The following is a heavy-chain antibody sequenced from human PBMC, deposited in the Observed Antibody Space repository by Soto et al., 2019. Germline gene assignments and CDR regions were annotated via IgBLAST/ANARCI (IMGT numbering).Heavy chain of an antibody. CDR2: ISSSGSTI. CDR3: ARVVDFPRSQFDY. CDR1: GFTFSDYY. V-gene: IGHV3-11*01. D-gene: IGHD3-3*01. Sequence: GGSLRLSCAASGFTFSDYYMSWIRQAPGKGLEWVSYISSSGSTIYYADSVKGRFTISRDNAKNSLYLQMNSLRAEDTAVYYCARVVDFPRSQFDYWGQGTLVTVSS. J-gene: IGHJ4*02.